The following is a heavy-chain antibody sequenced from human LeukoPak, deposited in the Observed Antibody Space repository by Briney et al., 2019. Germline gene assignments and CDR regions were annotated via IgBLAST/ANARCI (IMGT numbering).Heavy chain of an antibody. CDR2: IRSKANSYAT. J-gene: IGHJ4*02. V-gene: IGHV3-73*01. CDR1: GFTFSGSA. CDR3: TRHTDPSNYYDSSDYYPDY. Sequence: GGSLRLSCAASGFTFSGSAMHWVRQASGKGLEWVGRIRSKANSYATAYAASVKGRFTISRDDSKNTAYLQMNSLKTEDTAVYYCTRHTDPSNYYDSSDYYPDYWGQGTLVTVSS. D-gene: IGHD3-22*01.